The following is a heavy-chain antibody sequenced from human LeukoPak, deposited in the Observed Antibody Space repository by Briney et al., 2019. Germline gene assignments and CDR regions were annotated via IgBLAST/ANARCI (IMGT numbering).Heavy chain of an antibody. CDR3: ARSDYGSGNYYWSLDY. V-gene: IGHV4-59*12. Sequence: SETLSLTCTVSGGSISSYCWSWIRQPPGKGLEWIGYIYYSGSTNYNPSLKSRVTISVDTSKNQFSLKLSSVTAADTAVYYCARSDYGSGNYYWSLDYWGQGTLVTVSS. J-gene: IGHJ4*02. CDR1: GGSISSYC. D-gene: IGHD3-10*01. CDR2: IYYSGST.